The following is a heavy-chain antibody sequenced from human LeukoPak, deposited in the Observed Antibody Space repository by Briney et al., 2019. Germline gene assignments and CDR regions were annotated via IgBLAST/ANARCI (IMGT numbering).Heavy chain of an antibody. CDR2: IWYDGSNK. J-gene: IGHJ4*02. D-gene: IGHD3-10*01. CDR3: ARDQYHYGSGRYLYY. Sequence: GRSLRLSCAASGFTFSSYGMHWVRQAPGKGLEWVAVIWYDGSNKYYADSVKGRFTISRDNSKNTLYLQMNSLRAEDTAVYYCARDQYHYGSGRYLYYWGQGTLVTVSS. CDR1: GFTFSSYG. V-gene: IGHV3-33*01.